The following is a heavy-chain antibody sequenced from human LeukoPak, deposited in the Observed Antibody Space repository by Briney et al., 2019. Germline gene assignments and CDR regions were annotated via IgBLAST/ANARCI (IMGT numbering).Heavy chain of an antibody. J-gene: IGHJ3*02. CDR3: AKDSFRAHYYDSSGYPSDAFDI. D-gene: IGHD3-22*01. V-gene: IGHV3-23*01. CDR2: ISGSGGST. CDR1: GFTFSSYA. Sequence: GGSLRLSCAASGFTFSSYAMHWVRQAPGKGLEWVSAISGSGGSTYYADSVKGRFTISRDNSKNTLYLQMNSLRAEDTAVYYCAKDSFRAHYYDSSGYPSDAFDIWGQGTMVTVSS.